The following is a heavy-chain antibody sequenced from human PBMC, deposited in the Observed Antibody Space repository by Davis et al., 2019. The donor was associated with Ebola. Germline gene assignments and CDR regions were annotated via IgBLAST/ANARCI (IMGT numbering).Heavy chain of an antibody. CDR1: GYTFTTYA. CDR2: INTNTGNP. Sequence: ASVKVSCKASGYTFTTYAMNWVRQAPRQGLEWMGWINTNTGNPSYAQGFTGRFVFSLDTSVSTAYLQISSLKAEDTAVYYCARCEENPDTTMVSCFDYWGQGTLVTVSS. V-gene: IGHV7-4-1*02. CDR3: ARCEENPDTTMVSCFDY. J-gene: IGHJ4*02. D-gene: IGHD5-18*01.